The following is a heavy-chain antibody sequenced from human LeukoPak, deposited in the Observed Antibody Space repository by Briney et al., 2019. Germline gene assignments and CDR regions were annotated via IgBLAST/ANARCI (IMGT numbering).Heavy chain of an antibody. V-gene: IGHV3-33*01. Sequence: PGRSLRLSCAASGFTFSSYGMHWVRQAPGKGLEWVAVIWYDGSNKYYADSVKGRFTISRDNSKNTLYLQMNSLRAEDTAVYYCARDYYYGSGNPDYWGQGTLVTVSS. D-gene: IGHD3-10*01. CDR3: ARDYYYGSGNPDY. J-gene: IGHJ4*02. CDR2: IWYDGSNK. CDR1: GFTFSSYG.